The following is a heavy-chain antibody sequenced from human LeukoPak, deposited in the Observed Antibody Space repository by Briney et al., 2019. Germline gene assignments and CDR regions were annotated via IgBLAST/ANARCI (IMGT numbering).Heavy chain of an antibody. CDR1: GFTFSSYE. D-gene: IGHD3-9*01. J-gene: IGHJ4*02. Sequence: PGGSLRLSCAASGFTFSSYEMNWVRQAPGKGLEWVSYISSSGSTIYYADSVKGRFTISRDNAKNSLYLQMNSLRDEDTAVYYCARDTYDILTGGGFDYWGQGTLVTVSS. V-gene: IGHV3-48*03. CDR2: ISSSGSTI. CDR3: ARDTYDILTGGGFDY.